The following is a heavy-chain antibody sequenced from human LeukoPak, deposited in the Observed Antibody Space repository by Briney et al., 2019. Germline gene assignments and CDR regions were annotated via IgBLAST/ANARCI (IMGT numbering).Heavy chain of an antibody. J-gene: IGHJ6*02. CDR1: GFTFSSYE. CDR2: ISSSGSTI. D-gene: IGHD4-17*01. Sequence: GGSLRLSCAASGFTFSSYEMNWVRQAPGKGLEWVSYISSSGSTIYYADSVKGRFTISRDNAKNSLYLQMNSLRAEDTAVYYCASFTVSDYYYHGMDVWGQGTTVTVSS. CDR3: ASFTVSDYYYHGMDV. V-gene: IGHV3-48*03.